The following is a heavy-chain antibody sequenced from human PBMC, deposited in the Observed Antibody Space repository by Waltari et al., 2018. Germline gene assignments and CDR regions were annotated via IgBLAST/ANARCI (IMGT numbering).Heavy chain of an antibody. Sequence: EVQLVESGGGLVKPGGSLRLSCAASGFTFSSYSMNWVRQAPGKGLEWVSSISSSSSYIYYAVSVKGRFTIARDNAKNSLYLQMNSLRAEDTAVYYCARVPGGVGATWFDPWGQGTLVTVSA. V-gene: IGHV3-21*01. CDR3: ARVPGGVGATWFDP. D-gene: IGHD1-26*01. CDR2: ISSSSSYI. CDR1: GFTFSSYS. J-gene: IGHJ5*02.